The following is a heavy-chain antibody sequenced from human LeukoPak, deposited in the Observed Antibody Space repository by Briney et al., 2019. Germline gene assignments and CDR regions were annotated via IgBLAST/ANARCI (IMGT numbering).Heavy chain of an antibody. CDR2: IYHSGST. J-gene: IGHJ5*02. V-gene: IGHV4-30-2*01. D-gene: IGHD3-22*01. CDR3: ARDLVGYYDSSGPPPPWFDP. CDR1: GGSISSGGYS. Sequence: SSETLSLTCAVSGGSISSGGYSWRWIRQPPGKGLEWIGYIYHSGSTYYNPSLKSRVTISVDRSKNQFSLKLSSVTAADTAVYYCARDLVGYYDSSGPPPPWFDPWGQGTLVTVSS.